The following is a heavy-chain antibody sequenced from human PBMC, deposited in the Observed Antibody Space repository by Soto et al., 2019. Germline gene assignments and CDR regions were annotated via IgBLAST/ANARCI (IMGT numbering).Heavy chain of an antibody. V-gene: IGHV1-3*01. J-gene: IGHJ5*02. CDR3: ASTPSRWSGYWSDNRFDP. CDR2: INAGNGNT. CDR1: GYTFTSYA. Sequence: ASVKVSCKASGYTFTSYAMHWVRQAPGQRLEWMGWINAGNGNTKYSQKFQGRVTITRDTSASTAYMELSSLRSDDTAVYYCASTPSRWSGYWSDNRFDPWGQGSRVTSPQ. D-gene: IGHD3-3*01.